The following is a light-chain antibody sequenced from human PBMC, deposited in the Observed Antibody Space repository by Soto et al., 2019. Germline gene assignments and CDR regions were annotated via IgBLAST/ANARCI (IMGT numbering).Light chain of an antibody. J-gene: IGLJ2*01. CDR3: GTWDSRLSAGHVV. CDR2: DNN. V-gene: IGLV1-51*01. CDR1: SSNIGNNY. Sequence: QSVLTQPPSVSAAPGQKVTISCSGSSSNIGNNYVSWYQQLPGTAPKLLIYDNNKRPSGIPDQFSGSKSCTSATLGITGLQSGDEADYYCGTWDSRLSAGHVVFGGGTKLTV.